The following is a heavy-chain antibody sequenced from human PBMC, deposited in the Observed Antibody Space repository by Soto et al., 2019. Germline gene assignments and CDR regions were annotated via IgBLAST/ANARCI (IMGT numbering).Heavy chain of an antibody. D-gene: IGHD6-19*01. V-gene: IGHV3-23*01. CDR1: GFTFSSYA. CDR2: ISGSGGST. J-gene: IGHJ3*02. Sequence: GGSLRLSCAASGFTFSSYAMSWVRQAPGKGLEWVSAISGSGGSTYYADSVKGRFTISRDNSKNTLYLQMNSLRAEDTAVYYCAKEQREQWLVPAGAFDIWGQGTMVTVSS. CDR3: AKEQREQWLVPAGAFDI.